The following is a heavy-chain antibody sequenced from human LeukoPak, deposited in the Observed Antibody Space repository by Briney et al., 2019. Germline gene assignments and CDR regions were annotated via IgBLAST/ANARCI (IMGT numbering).Heavy chain of an antibody. V-gene: IGHV3-23*01. Sequence: GGSLRLSCAASGFTFSSYAMSWVRQAPGKGLEWVSAISGSGGSTYYADSVKGRFTISRDNAKNSLYLQMNSLRAEDTALYYCAKAPGRIAARPFDYWGQGTLVTVSS. CDR1: GFTFSSYA. J-gene: IGHJ4*02. D-gene: IGHD6-6*01. CDR2: ISGSGGST. CDR3: AKAPGRIAARPFDY.